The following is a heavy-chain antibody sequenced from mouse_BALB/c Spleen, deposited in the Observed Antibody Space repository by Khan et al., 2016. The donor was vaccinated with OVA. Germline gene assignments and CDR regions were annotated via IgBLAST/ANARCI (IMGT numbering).Heavy chain of an antibody. V-gene: IGHV5-6*01. J-gene: IGHJ3*01. CDR2: VSTGGHYT. Sequence: EVELVESGGDVVKPGGSLKLSCAASGFTFSTYGMSWVRQTPDKRLEWVATVSTGGHYTYYTDTVKGRFTISRDNAKSTLYLQRNSLKSEDTAMFYCARLAYYYDSEGFAYWGQGTLVTVSA. CDR3: ARLAYYYDSEGFAY. CDR1: GFTFSTYG. D-gene: IGHD1-1*01.